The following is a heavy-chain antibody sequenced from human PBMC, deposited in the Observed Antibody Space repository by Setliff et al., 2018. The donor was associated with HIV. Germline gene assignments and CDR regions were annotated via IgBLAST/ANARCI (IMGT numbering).Heavy chain of an antibody. D-gene: IGHD4-17*01. V-gene: IGHV4-61*09. CDR1: GGSISSGSYY. CDR3: AKGAGFYGDYTFDH. Sequence: PSETLSLTCTVSGGSISSGSYYWSWIRQPPGKGLEWIGHIHTSGSTKYNPSLKSRVTISADTSKNQFSLNLSSVTAAETAVYYCAKGAGFYGDYTFDHWGQGRQVTVSS. CDR2: IHTSGST. J-gene: IGHJ4*02.